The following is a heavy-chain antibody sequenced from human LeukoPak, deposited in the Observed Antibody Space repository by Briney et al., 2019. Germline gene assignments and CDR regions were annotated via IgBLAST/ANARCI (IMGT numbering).Heavy chain of an antibody. V-gene: IGHV3-48*03. J-gene: IGHJ6*02. CDR3: ARVDLAGMDV. CDR1: GFTFSSYE. Sequence: GGSLRLSCADSGFTFSSYEMNWVPQAPGKGLEWVSYMSGSGNTIYYADSVKARFTISRDNAKNSLFLQMNSLRVEDTAVYYCARVDLAGMDVWGPGTTVTVSS. CDR2: MSGSGNTI.